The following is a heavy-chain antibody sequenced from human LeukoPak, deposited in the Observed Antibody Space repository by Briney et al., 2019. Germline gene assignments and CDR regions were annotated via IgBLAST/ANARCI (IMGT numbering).Heavy chain of an antibody. D-gene: IGHD6-13*01. CDR3: ARAAGHYYYGMDV. J-gene: IGHJ6*02. CDR2: INGGNGKT. CDR1: GYTFTSYS. V-gene: IGHV1-3*01. Sequence: ASVKVSCKASGYTFTSYSMHWVRQAPGQSLEWMGWINGGNGKTKYSQKFQGRVTITRDTSASTAYMELSSLRSEDTAVYYCARAAGHYYYGMDVWGQGTTVTVSS.